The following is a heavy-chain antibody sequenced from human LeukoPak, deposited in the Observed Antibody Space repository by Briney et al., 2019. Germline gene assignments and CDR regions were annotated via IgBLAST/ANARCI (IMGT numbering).Heavy chain of an antibody. CDR3: ARDRSNYYGWSYYMDV. V-gene: IGHV3-21*01. D-gene: IGHD3-10*01. J-gene: IGHJ6*03. Sequence: GGSLRLSCAASGFTFSSYSMNWVRQAPGKGLEWVSSISSSSSYIYYADPVKGRFTISRDNAKNSLYLQMNSLRAEDTAVYYCARDRSNYYGWSYYMDVWGKGTTVTVSS. CDR2: ISSSSSYI. CDR1: GFTFSSYS.